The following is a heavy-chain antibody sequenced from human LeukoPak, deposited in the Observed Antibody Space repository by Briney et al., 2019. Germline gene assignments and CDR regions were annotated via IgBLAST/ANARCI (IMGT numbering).Heavy chain of an antibody. CDR1: GFTFSSYA. J-gene: IGHJ4*02. Sequence: GGSLRLSCAASGFTFSSYAMSWVRQAPGKGLEWVSAISGSGGSTYYADSVKGRFTISRDNSKNTLYLQMNSLRAEDTAVYYCAKGQPGYSYGYSLFDYWGQGTLVTVSS. V-gene: IGHV3-23*01. CDR2: ISGSGGST. CDR3: AKGQPGYSYGYSLFDY. D-gene: IGHD5-18*01.